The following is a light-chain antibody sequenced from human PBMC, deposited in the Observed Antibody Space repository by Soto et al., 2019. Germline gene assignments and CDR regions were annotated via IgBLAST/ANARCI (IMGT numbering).Light chain of an antibody. V-gene: IGKV1-9*01. Sequence: IQLTQSPSSLSASVGYIVTITCRASQDISLSLAWYQQRPGKAPRLLIYAASTLQSGVPSRFSGSKSGTDFTLTISSLQPEDFATYYCQQLHTYPFAFGQGTRLEIK. CDR2: AAS. CDR3: QQLHTYPFA. J-gene: IGKJ5*01. CDR1: QDISLS.